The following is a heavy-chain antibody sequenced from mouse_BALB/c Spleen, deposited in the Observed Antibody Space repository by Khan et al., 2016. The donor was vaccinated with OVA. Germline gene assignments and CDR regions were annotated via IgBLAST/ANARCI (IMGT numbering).Heavy chain of an antibody. Sequence: QVHVKQSGAELARPGASVKLSCKASGYTFTSYWVQWVKQRPGQGLEWIGAIYPGDGDTRYTQKFKGKATLTADKSSSTAYMQLSSLASEASAVYYCARAPLLSDFDYWGQGTTLTVSS. V-gene: IGHV1-87*01. CDR3: ARAPLLSDFDY. CDR2: IYPGDGDT. J-gene: IGHJ2*01. CDR1: GYTFTSYW. D-gene: IGHD2-1*01.